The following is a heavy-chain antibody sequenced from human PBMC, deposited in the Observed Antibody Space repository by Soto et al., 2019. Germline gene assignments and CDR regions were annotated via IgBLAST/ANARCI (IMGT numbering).Heavy chain of an antibody. CDR3: ARVDYYDSSGYPSWFDP. Sequence: PSETLSLTCTVSGGSISSYYWSWIRQPPGKGLEWIGYIYYSGSTNYNPSLKSRVTISVDTSKNQFSLKLSSVTAADTAVYYCARVDYYDSSGYPSWFDPWGQGTLVTVSS. CDR1: GGSISSYY. V-gene: IGHV4-59*01. J-gene: IGHJ5*02. CDR2: IYYSGST. D-gene: IGHD3-22*01.